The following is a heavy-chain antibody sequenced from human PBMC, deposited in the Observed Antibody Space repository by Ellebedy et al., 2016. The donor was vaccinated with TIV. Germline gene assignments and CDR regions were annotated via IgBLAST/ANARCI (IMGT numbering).Heavy chain of an antibody. CDR3: ARGFGSGNYYNTD. CDR2: IYSGGSA. V-gene: IGHV3-66*01. Sequence: GESLKISCAASGFTVSTSYMTWVRQAPGKGLEWVSVIYSGGSAYYADSVRGRFSVSSDNSKNMLYLHMTGLRVDDTAVYHCARGFGSGNYYNTDWGQGTLVVVS. J-gene: IGHJ1*01. D-gene: IGHD3-10*01. CDR1: GFTVSTSY.